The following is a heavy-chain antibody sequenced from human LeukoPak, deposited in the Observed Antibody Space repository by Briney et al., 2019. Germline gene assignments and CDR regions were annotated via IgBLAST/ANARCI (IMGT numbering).Heavy chain of an antibody. V-gene: IGHV1-46*01. CDR1: GYTFTSYY. D-gene: IGHD3-22*01. CDR3: ARGLDSSGYYAP. CDR2: INPSGGTT. Sequence: ASVKVSCKASGYTFTSYYIHWVREAPGQGLEWMGIINPSGGTTSCAQKFQGRVTMTRDTSTSTVYMELSSLRSEDTAVYYCARGLDSSGYYAPWGQGTLVTVSA. J-gene: IGHJ5*02.